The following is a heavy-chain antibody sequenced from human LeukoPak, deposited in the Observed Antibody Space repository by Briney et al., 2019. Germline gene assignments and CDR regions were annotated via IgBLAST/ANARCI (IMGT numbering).Heavy chain of an antibody. CDR2: ISPSGNT. Sequence: SETLSLTCAVYGGSFTIYSWTWIRQPPGKSLEWVGEISPSGNTQYNPSLKSRVTISVDTSKNQFSLKLSSVTAADTAVYYCARQGPYGSGSPIDYWGQGTLVTVSS. CDR3: ARQGPYGSGSPIDY. D-gene: IGHD3-10*01. CDR1: GGSFTIYS. J-gene: IGHJ4*02. V-gene: IGHV4-34*01.